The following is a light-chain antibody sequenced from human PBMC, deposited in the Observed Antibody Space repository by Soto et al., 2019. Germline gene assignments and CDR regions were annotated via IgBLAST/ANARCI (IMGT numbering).Light chain of an antibody. J-gene: IGKJ2*01. CDR2: ATS. Sequence: DIQLTQSPSFLSASVGDRVTITCRASQGISGYLAWYQQTPGKAPNLLIYATSTLQSGVPSRFSGSGSGTEFTLIISRLQPEDFATYYCQQLNSYPMYTFGQGTKVDIK. CDR1: QGISGY. V-gene: IGKV1-9*01. CDR3: QQLNSYPMYT.